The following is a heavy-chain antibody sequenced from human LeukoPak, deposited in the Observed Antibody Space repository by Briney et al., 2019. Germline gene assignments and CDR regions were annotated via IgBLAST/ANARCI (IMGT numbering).Heavy chain of an antibody. J-gene: IGHJ4*02. D-gene: IGHD3-10*01. CDR3: AKDSSGSYTFYDY. Sequence: GRSLRLSCAASGFTISDYGMHWVRQAPGKGLEWVAVISYDGSNKYYADSVKGRFTISRDNSKNTLYLQMNSLRAEDTAVYYCAKDSSGSYTFYDYWGQGTLVTVSS. CDR2: ISYDGSNK. CDR1: GFTISDYG. V-gene: IGHV3-30*18.